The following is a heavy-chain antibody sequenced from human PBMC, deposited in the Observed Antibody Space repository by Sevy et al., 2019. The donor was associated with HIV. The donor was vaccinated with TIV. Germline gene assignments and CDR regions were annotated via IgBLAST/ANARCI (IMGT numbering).Heavy chain of an antibody. CDR1: GFTFSSYS. Sequence: GGSLRLSCAASGFTFSSYSMNWVRQAPGKGLEWVSSISSSSSYIYYADSVKGRFTISRDNAKNSLYLQMNSLRAEDTAVYYCARDAALSNYYDSSGYPNACDIWGQGTMVTVSS. V-gene: IGHV3-21*01. CDR2: ISSSSSYI. CDR3: ARDAALSNYYDSSGYPNACDI. D-gene: IGHD3-22*01. J-gene: IGHJ3*02.